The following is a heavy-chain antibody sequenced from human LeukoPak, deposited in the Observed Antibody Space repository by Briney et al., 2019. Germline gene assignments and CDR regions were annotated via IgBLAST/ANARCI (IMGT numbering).Heavy chain of an antibody. D-gene: IGHD3-22*01. CDR3: ARVSSQNTMIVVVITGTFDY. V-gene: IGHV1-18*01. Sequence: ASVKVSCKASGYTFTSYGISWVRQAPGQGREWMGWISAYNGNTNYAQKLQGRVTVTTDTSTSTAYMELRSLRSDDTAVYYCARVSSQNTMIVVVITGTFDYWGQGTLVTVSS. CDR2: ISAYNGNT. CDR1: GYTFTSYG. J-gene: IGHJ4*02.